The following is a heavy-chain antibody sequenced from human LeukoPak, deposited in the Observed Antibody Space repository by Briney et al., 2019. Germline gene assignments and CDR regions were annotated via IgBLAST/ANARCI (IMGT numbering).Heavy chain of an antibody. CDR3: ARGWTLKTPLARVAGTSSRRGRYFDY. J-gene: IGHJ4*01. V-gene: IGHV4-34*01. CDR1: GGSFSGYY. D-gene: IGHD6-19*01. Sequence: PSETLSLTCAVYGGSFSGYYWSWIRQSPGKGLEWIGEINHSGSTNYNPSLKSRVTISVDTSKNQFSLKLSSVTAADTAMYYCARGWTLKTPLARVAGTSSRRGRYFDYWGQGTLVAVSS. CDR2: INHSGST.